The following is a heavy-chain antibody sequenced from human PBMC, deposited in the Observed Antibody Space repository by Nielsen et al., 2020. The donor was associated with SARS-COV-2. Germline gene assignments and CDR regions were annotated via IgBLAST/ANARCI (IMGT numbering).Heavy chain of an antibody. Sequence: GESLKISCAASGFTVSSNYMSWVRQAPGKGLEWVSVIYSGGSTYYADSVKGRFTISRHNSKNTLYLQMNGLRAEDTAVYYCAKVRCSGGSCYFDAFDIWGQGTMVTVSS. D-gene: IGHD2-15*01. CDR1: GFTVSSNY. V-gene: IGHV3-53*04. CDR3: AKVRCSGGSCYFDAFDI. J-gene: IGHJ3*02. CDR2: IYSGGST.